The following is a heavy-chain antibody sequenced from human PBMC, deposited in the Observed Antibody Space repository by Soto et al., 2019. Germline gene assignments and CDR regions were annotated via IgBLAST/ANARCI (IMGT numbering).Heavy chain of an antibody. CDR3: ARGRYGEY. CDR2: ISAHNGNT. D-gene: IGHD3-10*01. CDR1: GYAFTTYG. Sequence: QVHLVQSGAEVKKPGASVKVSCKGSGYAFTTYGITWVRQAPGQGLEWMGWISAHNGNTNYAQKLQGRVTVTIDTSTSTAYMELRRLRSDDTVVYYCARGRYGEYWGQGALVTVSS. J-gene: IGHJ4*02. V-gene: IGHV1-18*01.